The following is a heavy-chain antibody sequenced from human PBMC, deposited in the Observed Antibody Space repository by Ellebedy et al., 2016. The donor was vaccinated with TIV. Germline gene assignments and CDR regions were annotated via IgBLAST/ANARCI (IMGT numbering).Heavy chain of an antibody. CDR3: ARDPMIWIFDY. J-gene: IGHJ4*02. D-gene: IGHD3-22*01. CDR2: INSRDSSI. V-gene: IGHV3-48*01. Sequence: GESLKISCAASGFTFSNYGMHWVRQAPGKGLEWVSYINSRDSSISYADSVKGRFTISRDNAKNSLYLQMNSLRAEDTAVYYCARDPMIWIFDYWGQGTLVTVSS. CDR1: GFTFSNYG.